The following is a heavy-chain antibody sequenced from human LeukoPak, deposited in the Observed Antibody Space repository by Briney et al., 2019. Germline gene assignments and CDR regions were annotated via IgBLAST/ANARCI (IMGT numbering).Heavy chain of an antibody. CDR1: GYTFTGYW. Sequence: GASVKLSCKAFGYTFTGYWMHWVRQAPGQGPEWMGVISPSGGSTIYAQKFKGRVTLTRDMSTSTDYLELSSLRSEDTAVYYCARDNSVGDTAWWFDPWGQGTLVTVSS. J-gene: IGHJ5*02. D-gene: IGHD1-26*01. CDR3: ARDNSVGDTAWWFDP. CDR2: ISPSGGST. V-gene: IGHV1-46*01.